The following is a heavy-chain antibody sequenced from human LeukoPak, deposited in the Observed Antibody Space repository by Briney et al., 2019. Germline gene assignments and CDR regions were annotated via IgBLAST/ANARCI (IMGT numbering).Heavy chain of an antibody. D-gene: IGHD2-8*01. CDR2: VSLSGLT. CDR1: GASITSTNW. V-gene: IGHV4-4*02. Sequence: PSETLSLTCGVSGASITSTNWWSWVRQPPGQGLEWIGEVSLSGLTNYNPSLSSRVIMALDTSKNHLSLHLTSVTAADTAVYYCSRENGAFSPFGYWGQGYLVTVLS. CDR3: SRENGAFSPFGY. J-gene: IGHJ4*02.